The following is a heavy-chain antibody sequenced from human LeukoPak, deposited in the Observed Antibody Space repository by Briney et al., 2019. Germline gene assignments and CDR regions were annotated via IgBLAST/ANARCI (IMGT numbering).Heavy chain of an antibody. CDR3: AKELDYGGNSPFHY. J-gene: IGHJ4*02. D-gene: IGHD4-23*01. CDR2: ISYDGSNK. Sequence: GKSLRLSCTASRFTFSDYGMHWVRQAPGKGLEWVAFISYDGSNKYYVDSVKGRFTISRDNSKNTLYPQMNSLRAEDTAVYYCAKELDYGGNSPFHYWGQGTLVTVSS. V-gene: IGHV3-30*18. CDR1: RFTFSDYG.